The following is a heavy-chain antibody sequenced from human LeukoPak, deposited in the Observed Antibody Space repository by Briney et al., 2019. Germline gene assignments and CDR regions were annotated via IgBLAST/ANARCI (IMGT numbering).Heavy chain of an antibody. J-gene: IGHJ4*02. Sequence: GRSLRLSCAASGFTFSSYGMHWVRQAPGKGLEWVAVISYDGSNKYYADSVKGRFTISRDNSKNTLYLQMNSLRAEDTAVYYCAQDPLMITFGGPERWGQGTLVTVSS. D-gene: IGHD3-16*01. CDR1: GFTFSSYG. CDR3: AQDPLMITFGGPER. CDR2: ISYDGSNK. V-gene: IGHV3-30*18.